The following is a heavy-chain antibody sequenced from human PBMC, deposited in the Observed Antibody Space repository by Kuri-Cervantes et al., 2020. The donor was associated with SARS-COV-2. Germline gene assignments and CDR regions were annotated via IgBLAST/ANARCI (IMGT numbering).Heavy chain of an antibody. CDR1: GYTLTELS. CDR2: IIPIFGTA. CDR3: ARGNVGGLDY. Sequence: SVKVSCKVSGYTLTELSMHWARQAPGQGLEWMGGIIPIFGTANYAQKFQGRVTITADESTSTAYMELSSLRSEDTAVYYCARGNVGGLDYWGQGTLVTVSS. V-gene: IGHV1-69*13. J-gene: IGHJ4*02. D-gene: IGHD3-16*01.